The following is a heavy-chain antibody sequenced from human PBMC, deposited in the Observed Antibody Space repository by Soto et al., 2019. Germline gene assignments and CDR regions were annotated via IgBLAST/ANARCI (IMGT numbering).Heavy chain of an antibody. J-gene: IGHJ4*02. CDR1: GGSFSGYY. CDR2: INHSGST. Sequence: SETLSLTCAVYGGSFSGYYWSWIRQPPGKGLEWIGEINHSGSTNYNPSLKSRVTISVDTSKNQFSLKLSSVTAADTAVYYCARGIAAAGTRWGQGTLVTVSS. D-gene: IGHD6-13*01. V-gene: IGHV4-34*01. CDR3: ARGIAAAGTR.